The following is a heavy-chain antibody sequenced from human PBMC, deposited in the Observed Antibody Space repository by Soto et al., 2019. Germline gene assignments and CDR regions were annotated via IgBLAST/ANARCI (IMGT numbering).Heavy chain of an antibody. J-gene: IGHJ3*02. CDR2: ISSSSSYI. V-gene: IGHV3-21*01. D-gene: IGHD3-22*01. CDR3: ARGWVVTPGGAFDI. Sequence: GKGLEWVSSISSSSSYIYYADSVKGRFTISRDNAKNSLYLQMNSLRAEDTAVYYCARGWVVTPGGAFDIWGQGTMVTVSS.